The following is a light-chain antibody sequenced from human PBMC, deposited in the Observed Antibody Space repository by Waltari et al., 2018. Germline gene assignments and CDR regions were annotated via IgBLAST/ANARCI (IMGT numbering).Light chain of an antibody. Sequence: EIVMTQSPATLSVSPGDTASLSCRASQSVSSNLAWYQQKPGQAPRLLIYGAYTRATGIPARFSGSGSGTEFSRTGSGTDFSLTIRTMEPEDFAVYYCQHHGPSLKYTFGQGTKVEIK. CDR2: GAY. CDR3: QHHGPSLKYT. V-gene: IGKV3-15*01. J-gene: IGKJ2*01. CDR1: QSVSSN.